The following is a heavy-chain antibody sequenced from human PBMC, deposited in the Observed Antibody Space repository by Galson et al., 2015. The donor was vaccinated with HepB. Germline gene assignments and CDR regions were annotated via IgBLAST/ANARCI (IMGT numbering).Heavy chain of an antibody. CDR2: ISYDGSNK. CDR3: AKDQSGIAAAPILDY. V-gene: IGHV3-30*18. D-gene: IGHD6-13*01. J-gene: IGHJ4*02. CDR1: GFTFSSYG. Sequence: SLRLSCAASGFTFSSYGMHWVRQAPGKGLEWVAVISYDGSNKYYADSVKGRFTISRDNSKNTLYLQMNSLRAEDTAVYYCAKDQSGIAAAPILDYWGQGTLVTVSS.